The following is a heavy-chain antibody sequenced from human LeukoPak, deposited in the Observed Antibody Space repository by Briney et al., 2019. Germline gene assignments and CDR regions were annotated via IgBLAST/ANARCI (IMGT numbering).Heavy chain of an antibody. J-gene: IGHJ6*03. Sequence: SVKVSCKSSGGTCSIYGISWVRQAPGPGLEWMGGIIPIFGTANYAQKFQGRVTITADESTSTAYMELSSLRSEDTAVYYCARARIGYGDYRGYMGVWGKGTTVTVSS. CDR2: IIPIFGTA. D-gene: IGHD4-17*01. CDR3: ARARIGYGDYRGYMGV. V-gene: IGHV1-69*01. CDR1: GGTCSIYG.